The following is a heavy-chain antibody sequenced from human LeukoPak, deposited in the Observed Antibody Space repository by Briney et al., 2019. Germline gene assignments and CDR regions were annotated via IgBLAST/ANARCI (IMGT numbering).Heavy chain of an antibody. D-gene: IGHD6-13*01. J-gene: IGHJ4*02. CDR3: ASSWGARRAYDY. CDR1: GYTFTSYC. Sequence: ASVKVSCKASGYTFTSYCMHWVRQAPGQGLEWMGIINPSGGSTSYAQKFQGRVTMTRDTSTSTVYMELSSLRSEDTAVYYCASSWGARRAYDYWGQGTLVTVSS. V-gene: IGHV1-46*01. CDR2: INPSGGST.